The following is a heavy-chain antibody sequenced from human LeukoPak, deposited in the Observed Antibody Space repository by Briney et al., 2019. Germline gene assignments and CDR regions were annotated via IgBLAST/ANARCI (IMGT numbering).Heavy chain of an antibody. J-gene: IGHJ6*03. V-gene: IGHV3-53*01. Sequence: PGGSLRLSCAASGFTVSSNYMSWVRQAPGKRLEWVSIIYSGGTTYYTDSVKGRFTTSRDNSNNMLYLQVNSLRAEDTAVYYCARGYCSGGSCYSKDYYYMDVWGKGTTVTVSS. CDR1: GFTVSSNY. CDR2: IYSGGTT. D-gene: IGHD2-15*01. CDR3: ARGYCSGGSCYSKDYYYMDV.